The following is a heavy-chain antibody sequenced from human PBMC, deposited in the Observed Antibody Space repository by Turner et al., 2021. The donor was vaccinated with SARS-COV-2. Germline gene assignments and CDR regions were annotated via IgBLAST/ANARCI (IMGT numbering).Heavy chain of an antibody. V-gene: IGHV4-34*01. J-gene: IGHJ4*02. Sequence: QVQLQQWGAGPFKPSETLSLICAVNGGSLSCYYWTWIRQPPGMGLDCIGEVHPYGTTYYNPSLKSRVSMSVDTSKNQFSLKLISVTAADTSFYYWARGDDPRKSLVVWGQGTLVTVSS. CDR3: ARGDDPRKSLVV. D-gene: IGHD3-22*01. CDR1: GGSLSCYY. CDR2: VHPYGTT.